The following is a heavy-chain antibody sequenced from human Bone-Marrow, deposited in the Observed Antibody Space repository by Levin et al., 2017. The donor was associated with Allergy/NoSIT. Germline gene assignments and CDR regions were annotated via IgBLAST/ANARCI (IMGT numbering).Heavy chain of an antibody. CDR3: ARGLIITQGGSNYSYGVVF. CDR1: GGSVFSGSYY. D-gene: IGHD3-10*01. CDR2: VCYSGST. J-gene: IGHJ6*02. V-gene: IGHV4-61*01. Sequence: GSLRLSCTVSGGSVFSGSYYWSWIRQPPGKGLEYIGYVCYSGSTNYNPSLKSRVTISMDTSKNQLSLKLSSVSAADTAVYYCARGLIITQGGSNYSYGVVFWGQGTPVTVSS.